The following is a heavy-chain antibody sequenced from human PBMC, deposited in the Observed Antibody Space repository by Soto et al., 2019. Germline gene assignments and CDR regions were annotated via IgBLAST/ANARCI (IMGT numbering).Heavy chain of an antibody. Sequence: GGSLRLSCAASGFAVSSNYMSWVRQAPGKGLEWVSVIYSGGSTYYADSVKGRFTLSRDNSKNTLYLQMNSLRVEDTAVYYCARDRCISTNCYYDYWGQGILVTVSS. V-gene: IGHV3-53*01. CDR2: IYSGGST. J-gene: IGHJ4*02. CDR1: GFAVSSNY. D-gene: IGHD2-2*01. CDR3: ARDRCISTNCYYDY.